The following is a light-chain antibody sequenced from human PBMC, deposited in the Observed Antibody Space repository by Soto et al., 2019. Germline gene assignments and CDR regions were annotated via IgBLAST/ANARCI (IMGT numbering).Light chain of an antibody. CDR3: SSYTSSSTQVV. CDR1: SSDVGGYNY. J-gene: IGLJ2*01. V-gene: IGLV2-14*01. Sequence: QSVLTQPASVSGSPVQSITISCTGTSSDVGGYNYVSWYQQHPGKAPKLMIYDVSNRPSGVSNRFSGSKSGNTASLTISGLQAEDEADYYCSSYTSSSTQVVFGGGTKLT. CDR2: DVS.